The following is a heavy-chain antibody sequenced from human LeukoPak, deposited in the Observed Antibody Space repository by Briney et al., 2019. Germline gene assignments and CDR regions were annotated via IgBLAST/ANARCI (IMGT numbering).Heavy chain of an antibody. CDR3: ARGDSSGYYYPLVY. D-gene: IGHD3-22*01. CDR1: GGSISSSSYY. Sequence: PSETLSLTCTVSGGSISSSSYYWGWIRQPPGKGLEWIGEINHSGSTNYNPSLKSRVTISVDTSKNQFSLKLSSVTAADTAVYYCARGDSSGYYYPLVYWGQGTLVTVSS. V-gene: IGHV4-39*07. J-gene: IGHJ4*02. CDR2: INHSGST.